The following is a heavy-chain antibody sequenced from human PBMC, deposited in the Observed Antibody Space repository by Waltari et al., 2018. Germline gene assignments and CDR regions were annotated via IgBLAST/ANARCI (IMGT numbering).Heavy chain of an antibody. D-gene: IGHD2-21*01. V-gene: IGHV2-5*01. CDR1: GFPLTPHELG. CDR2: IYWNDDE. CDR3: ASQSYCGGDCSPPYFDY. Sequence: TTLRESGPTLVKPTQTLPLTCTFSGFPLTPHELGVVWIRRPPGKALEWLAIIYWNDDERYSPSLKSRLTITQDTSKNQLVLTMTNMEAVDTATYYCASQSYCGGDCSPPYFDYWGQGILVTVSS. J-gene: IGHJ4*02.